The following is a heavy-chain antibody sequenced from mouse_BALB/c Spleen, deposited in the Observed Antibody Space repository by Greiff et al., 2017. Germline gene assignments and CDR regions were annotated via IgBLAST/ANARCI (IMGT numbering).Heavy chain of an antibody. V-gene: IGHV5-9*03. J-gene: IGHJ1*01. CDR2: ISSGGGNT. CDR1: GFTFSSYT. Sequence: VQLKESGGGLVKPGGSLKLSCAASGFTFSSYTMSWVRQTPEKRLEWVATISSGGGNTYYPDSVKGRFTISRDNAKNNLYLQMSSLRSEDTALYYCAKRYFDVWGAGTTVTVSS. CDR3: AKRYFDV.